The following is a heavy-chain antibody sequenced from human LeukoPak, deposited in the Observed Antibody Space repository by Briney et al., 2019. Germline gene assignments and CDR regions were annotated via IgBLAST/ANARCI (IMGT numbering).Heavy chain of an antibody. CDR1: GXTFSSYA. J-gene: IGHJ4*02. CDR3: ASCSGGSCYPTN. V-gene: IGHV3-23*01. CDR2: ISGSGGST. Sequence: GGSLRLSCAASGXTFSSYAMNWVRQAPGKGLEWVSVISGSGGSTYYADSVKGRFTISRDNSKNTLYLQMNSLRAEDTAVYYCASCSGGSCYPTNWGQGILVTVSS. D-gene: IGHD2-15*01.